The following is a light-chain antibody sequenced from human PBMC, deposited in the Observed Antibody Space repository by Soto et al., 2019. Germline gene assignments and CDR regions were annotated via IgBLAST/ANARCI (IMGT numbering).Light chain of an antibody. CDR3: SSYAGRDDAV. Sequence: QSALTQPPSASGYPGQSVTISCTGTSFDVGGYSYVSWYQQHPGKDPKLILFEVSKRPSGAPDRFSGSKSGNTAALIVSGLQAEDEADYYCSSYAGRDDAVCVGGTQLTVL. V-gene: IGLV2-8*01. CDR1: SFDVGGYSY. J-gene: IGLJ7*01. CDR2: EVS.